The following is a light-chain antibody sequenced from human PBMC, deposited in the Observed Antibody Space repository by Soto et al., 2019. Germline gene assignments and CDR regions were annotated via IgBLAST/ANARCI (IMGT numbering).Light chain of an antibody. CDR2: EVS. CDR1: SSDVGGYNY. CDR3: SSYRGSNKYV. Sequence: QSVLTQPPSAPGSPGQSVTISCTGTSSDVGGYNYVSWYQQHPGKAPKLMIYEVSKRPSGVPDRFSGSKSANTASLTVSGLQTEDEADYYCSSYRGSNKYVFGTGTKLTVL. J-gene: IGLJ1*01. V-gene: IGLV2-8*01.